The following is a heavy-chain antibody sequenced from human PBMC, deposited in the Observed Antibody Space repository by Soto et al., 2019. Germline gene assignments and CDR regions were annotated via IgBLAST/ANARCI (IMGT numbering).Heavy chain of an antibody. CDR2: ISYDGSNK. CDR1: GFTFSSYA. Sequence: GGSLRLSCAASGFTFSSYAMHWVRQAPGKGLEWVAVISYDGSNKYYADSVKGRFTISRDNSKNTLYLQMNSLRAEDTAVYYCARDQARRANYYYYGMDVWGQGTTVTVSS. J-gene: IGHJ6*02. V-gene: IGHV3-30-3*01. CDR3: ARDQARRANYYYYGMDV. D-gene: IGHD1-1*01.